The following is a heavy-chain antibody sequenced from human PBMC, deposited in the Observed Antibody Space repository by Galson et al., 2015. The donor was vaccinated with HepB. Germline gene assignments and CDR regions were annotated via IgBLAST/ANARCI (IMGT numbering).Heavy chain of an antibody. CDR2: INPNSGGT. Sequence: SVKVSCKASGYTFTSYAMHWVRQAPGQRLEWMGWINPNSGGTNYAQKFQGWVTMTRDTSISTAYMELSRLRSDDTAVYYCARDLEDGYNSGGFDYRGQGTLVTVSS. J-gene: IGHJ4*02. D-gene: IGHD5-24*01. CDR1: GYTFTSYA. CDR3: ARDLEDGYNSGGFDY. V-gene: IGHV1-2*04.